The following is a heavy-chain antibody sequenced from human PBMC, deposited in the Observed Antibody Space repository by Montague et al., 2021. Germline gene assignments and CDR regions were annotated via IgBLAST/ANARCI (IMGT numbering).Heavy chain of an antibody. D-gene: IGHD2-15*01. CDR2: IYESGST. CDR3: ARHLRMRAAFDY. V-gene: IGHV4-59*08. CDR1: GGSISEFY. J-gene: IGHJ4*02. Sequence: SDTLSLTCTATGGSISEFYWSWIRQSPEKGLEWIGYIYESGSTNYNPSLKSRVTISADTSMNQFSLDLRSVTAADTAVYFCARHLRMRAAFDYWGQGTLVTVSS.